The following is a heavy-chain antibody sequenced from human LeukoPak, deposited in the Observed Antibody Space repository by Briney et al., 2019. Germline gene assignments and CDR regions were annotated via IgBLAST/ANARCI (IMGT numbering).Heavy chain of an antibody. J-gene: IGHJ4*02. CDR2: IKQDGSEK. CDR1: GLTFSSYW. CDR3: ARDVNYFDY. V-gene: IGHV3-7*01. Sequence: GGSLRLSCAASGLTFSSYWMSWVRQAPGKGVEWVANIKQDGSEKYYVDSVKGRFTISRDNAKNSLYLQMNSLRAEDTAVYYCARDVNYFDYWGQGTLVTVSS.